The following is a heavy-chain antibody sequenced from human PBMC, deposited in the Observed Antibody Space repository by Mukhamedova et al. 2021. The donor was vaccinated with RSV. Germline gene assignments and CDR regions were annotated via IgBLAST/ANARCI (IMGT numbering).Heavy chain of an antibody. CDR3: ANYLVXVXNSHVFYY. Sequence: EWVALVSFDGSKKYFADSVKGRFTISRDNSKNTVYLQMNSLRAEDTAVYYFANYLVXVXNSHVFYYXGQVTLVTLS. V-gene: IGHV3-30*18. D-gene: IGHD2-21*01. CDR2: VSFDGSKK. J-gene: IGHJ4*02.